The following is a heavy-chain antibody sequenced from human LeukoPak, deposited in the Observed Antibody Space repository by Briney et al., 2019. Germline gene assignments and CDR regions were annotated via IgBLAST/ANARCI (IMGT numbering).Heavy chain of an antibody. J-gene: IGHJ4*02. D-gene: IGHD1-26*01. V-gene: IGHV3-30*02. CDR3: AKDTSGSHGPFDY. CDR1: GLTFSRKG. Sequence: GGSLRPSCAASGLTFSRKGMHWVRQAPGKGLEWLAFIQYDGSSKYYADSVKGRFTISRDNSKNTLYLQMNSLRAEDTAVSYCAKDTSGSHGPFDYWGQGTLVTVSS. CDR2: IQYDGSSK.